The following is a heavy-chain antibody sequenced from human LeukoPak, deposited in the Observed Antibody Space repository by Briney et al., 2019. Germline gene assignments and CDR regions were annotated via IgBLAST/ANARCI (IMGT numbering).Heavy chain of an antibody. D-gene: IGHD6-6*01. CDR1: GASITTYY. J-gene: IGHJ4*02. Sequence: PSETLSLTCTVSGASITTYYWTWIRQPPGKGLEWIGYIYHSGSTNYNPSLKSRVTISLYTSRNQFSLRLSSVTAADTAVYFCARGYSTSSEGDYFDYWGQGSLVTVSS. CDR3: ARGYSTSSEGDYFDY. V-gene: IGHV4-59*01. CDR2: IYHSGST.